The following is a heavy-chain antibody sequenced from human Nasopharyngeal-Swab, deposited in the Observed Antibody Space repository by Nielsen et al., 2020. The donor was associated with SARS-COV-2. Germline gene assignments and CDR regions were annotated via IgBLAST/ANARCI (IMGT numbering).Heavy chain of an antibody. V-gene: IGHV4-34*01. CDR2: INHSGST. CDR1: GGSFSGYY. Sequence: SETLSLTCALHGGSFSGYYWSWIRQPPGKGLEWIGEINHSGSTNYNPSLKSRVTISVDTSKNQFSLKLSSVTAADTAVYYCARWGNSSSWYYFDYWGQGTLVTVSS. CDR3: ARWGNSSSWYYFDY. J-gene: IGHJ4*02. D-gene: IGHD6-13*01.